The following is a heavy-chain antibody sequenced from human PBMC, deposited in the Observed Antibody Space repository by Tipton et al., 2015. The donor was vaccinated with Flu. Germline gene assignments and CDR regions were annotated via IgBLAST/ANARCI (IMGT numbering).Heavy chain of an antibody. CDR1: GGSIGGGVGGYY. V-gene: IGHV4-31*03. CDR2: NDYSGGT. J-gene: IGHJ4*02. D-gene: IGHD4-23*01. CDR3: ARDRGDYSGTPGYFDY. Sequence: TLSLTCTVSGGSIGGGVGGYYWTWVRPRPGEGPGGGGYNDYSGGTHYNPSLRSRITISRDTSKNQFSLKVNSVTAADTAVYYCARDRGDYSGTPGYFDYWGQGTLVPVSS.